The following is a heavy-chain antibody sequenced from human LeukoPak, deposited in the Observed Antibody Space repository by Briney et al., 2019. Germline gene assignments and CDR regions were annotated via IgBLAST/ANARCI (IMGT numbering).Heavy chain of an antibody. J-gene: IGHJ4*02. D-gene: IGHD2-21*01. CDR2: IYSGGDT. CDR1: GFSVSSNY. V-gene: IGHV3-53*01. Sequence: GGSLRFSCAASGFSVSSNYMNWVRRAPGKGLEWVSLIYSGGDTYCADSVKGRFTISRDNSKNTLYLQMNSLRAEDTAVYYCARGSNCGGDCYSSYFDYWGQGTLVTVSS. CDR3: ARGSNCGGDCYSSYFDY.